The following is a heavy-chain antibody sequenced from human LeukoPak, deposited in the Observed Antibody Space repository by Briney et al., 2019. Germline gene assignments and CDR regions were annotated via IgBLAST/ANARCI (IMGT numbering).Heavy chain of an antibody. V-gene: IGHV3-23*01. CDR1: GFTFRSHA. D-gene: IGHD2-8*02. J-gene: IGHJ4*02. Sequence: PGGSLRLSCVGSGFTFRSHAMSWVRQAPEKGLEFVSGIYENGGTTYYADSVKGRWTISRVNSRNTLYLEMNSLRPEDTAIYYCAKPRTTGLGWAQFDYWGQGSLVTVSS. CDR3: AKPRTTGLGWAQFDY. CDR2: IYENGGTT.